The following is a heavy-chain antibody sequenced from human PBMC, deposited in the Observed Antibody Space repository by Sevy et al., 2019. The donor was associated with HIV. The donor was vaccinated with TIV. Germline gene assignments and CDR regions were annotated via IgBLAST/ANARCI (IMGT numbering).Heavy chain of an antibody. Sequence: GGSLRLSCAASGFTFITYTMNWVRQAPGKGLEWVSSIGISSSYIYYADSVKDRFTISRDNAKNSLYLQMNSLRAEDMAVYYCARANLDSSGSYDAFDIWGQGTMVTVSS. V-gene: IGHV3-21*01. J-gene: IGHJ3*02. CDR2: IGISSSYI. CDR1: GFTFITYT. CDR3: ARANLDSSGSYDAFDI. D-gene: IGHD3-22*01.